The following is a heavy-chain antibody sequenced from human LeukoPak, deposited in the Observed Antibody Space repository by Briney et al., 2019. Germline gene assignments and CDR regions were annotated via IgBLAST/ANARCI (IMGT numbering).Heavy chain of an antibody. CDR1: GYTFSTYT. Sequence: GASVKVSCKTSGYTFSTYTMHWVRQAPGQRLEWMGWINAGNGNTKFSQKFQGRVTITRDTSASTAYMEMSSLRSEDTALYYCAREIDRDDYNRFFDYWGQGTLVTVPS. J-gene: IGHJ4*02. V-gene: IGHV1-3*01. D-gene: IGHD5-24*01. CDR3: AREIDRDDYNRFFDY. CDR2: INAGNGNT.